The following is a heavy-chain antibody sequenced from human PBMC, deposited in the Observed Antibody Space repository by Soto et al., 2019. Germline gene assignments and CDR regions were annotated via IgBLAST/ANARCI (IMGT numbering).Heavy chain of an antibody. D-gene: IGHD2-8*01. Sequence: PGGSLRLSCAASGFTFSGSAMHWVRQASGKGLEWVGRIRSKANSYATAYAASVKGRFTISRDDSKNTAYLQMNSLKTEDTAVYPCTCKDAFDIWGQGTMVTVSS. CDR3: TCKDAFDI. CDR2: IRSKANSYAT. J-gene: IGHJ3*02. V-gene: IGHV3-73*01. CDR1: GFTFSGSA.